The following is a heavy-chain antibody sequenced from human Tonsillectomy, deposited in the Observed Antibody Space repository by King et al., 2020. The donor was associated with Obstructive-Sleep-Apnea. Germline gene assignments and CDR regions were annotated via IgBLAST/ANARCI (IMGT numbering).Heavy chain of an antibody. Sequence: QLVQSGAEVKKPGESLKISCKGSGYNFSSYRIGWVRQMPGKGLECMGIIYPGDSDTRYSPSFQGQVTISADKSISTAYLQWSSLKASDTAMYYCARLKDPYGSGSYYGWDWFDPWGQGTLVTVSS. CDR1: GYNFSSYR. CDR3: ARLKDPYGSGSYYGWDWFDP. V-gene: IGHV5-51*01. J-gene: IGHJ5*02. D-gene: IGHD3-10*01. CDR2: IYPGDSDT.